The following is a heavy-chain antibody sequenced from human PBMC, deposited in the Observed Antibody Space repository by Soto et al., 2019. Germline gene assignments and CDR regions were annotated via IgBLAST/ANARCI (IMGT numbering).Heavy chain of an antibody. CDR2: INPNSGAT. Sequence: ASVKVSCKASEYPFNAYYIHWVRQAPGQGLEWMGYINPNSGATTYAQKFQGRVTMTGDTSTTTASMVLSSLRSDDTAIYYCVRDKIVVTGIWSYWGQGTLVTVSS. J-gene: IGHJ4*02. D-gene: IGHD6-19*01. CDR3: VRDKIVVTGIWSY. V-gene: IGHV1-2*02. CDR1: EYPFNAYY.